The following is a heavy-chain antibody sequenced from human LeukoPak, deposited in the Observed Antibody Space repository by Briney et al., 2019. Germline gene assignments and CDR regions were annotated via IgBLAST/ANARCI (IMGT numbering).Heavy chain of an antibody. CDR1: GYTFTDYD. D-gene: IGHD3-10*01. CDR2: VSPYNGNT. Sequence: GASVKVSCKASGYTFTDYDITWVRQAPGQGLEWIGRVSPYNGNTYYSQRFQDRVIITKDTSTGTAYMDLRDLRTDDTAMYYCARNGRVRRVVKDLFEYWGQGTLVAVSS. CDR3: ARNGRVRRVVKDLFEY. V-gene: IGHV1-18*01. J-gene: IGHJ4*02.